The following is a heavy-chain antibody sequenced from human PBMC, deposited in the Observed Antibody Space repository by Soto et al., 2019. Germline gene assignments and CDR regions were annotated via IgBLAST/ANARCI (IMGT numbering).Heavy chain of an antibody. CDR1: GGSISSGGYY. D-gene: IGHD5-12*01. CDR2: IYYSGST. CDR3: ARSRGYSGRGWFDP. V-gene: IGHV4-31*03. J-gene: IGHJ5*02. Sequence: QVQLQESGPGLVKPSQTLSLTCTVSGGSISSGGYYWSWIGQHPGKGLEWIGYIYYSGSTYYNPSLKRRATISVDTSKNQFSLKLSSVTAADTAVYYCARSRGYSGRGWFDPWGQGTLVTVSS.